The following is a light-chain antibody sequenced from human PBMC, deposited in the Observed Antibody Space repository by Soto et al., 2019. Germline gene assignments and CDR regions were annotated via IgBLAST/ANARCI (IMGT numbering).Light chain of an antibody. CDR2: GNT. CDR3: QSYDSRLSGVV. Sequence: QSVLTQPPSVSGAPGQRVTISCTGSTSNIGASYHVQWYQQLPGTAPKLLIYGNTNRPSGVPDRFSGSKSGTSASLAITGLQAEDEADYYCQSYDSRLSGVVFGGGTKLTVL. CDR1: TSNIGASYH. J-gene: IGLJ2*01. V-gene: IGLV1-40*01.